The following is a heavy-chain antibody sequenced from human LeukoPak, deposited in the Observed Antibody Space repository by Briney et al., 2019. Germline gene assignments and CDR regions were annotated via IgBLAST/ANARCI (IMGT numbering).Heavy chain of an antibody. CDR1: GFTFSSYG. J-gene: IGHJ4*02. Sequence: GGSLRLSCAASGFTFSSYGMHWVRQAPGKGLEWVAVIWYDGSNKYYVDSVKGRFTISRDNSKNTLYLQMNSLRAEDTAVYYCAKDKGNPVFDYWGPGTLVTVSS. V-gene: IGHV3-33*06. CDR3: AKDKGNPVFDY. D-gene: IGHD4-23*01. CDR2: IWYDGSNK.